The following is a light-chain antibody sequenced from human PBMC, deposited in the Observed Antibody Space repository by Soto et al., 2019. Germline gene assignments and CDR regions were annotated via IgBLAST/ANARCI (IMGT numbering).Light chain of an antibody. V-gene: IGKV1-5*01. CDR3: QQYNSYSWT. CDR1: QSISNY. CDR2: GAS. Sequence: DIQMTQSPSSLSASVGERVSIACRASQSISNYLNWYQQTPGKAPKLLIFGASNLHIGVPSRFSGSGSGTEFTLTISSLQPDDFATYYCQQYNSYSWTFGQGTKVDI. J-gene: IGKJ1*01.